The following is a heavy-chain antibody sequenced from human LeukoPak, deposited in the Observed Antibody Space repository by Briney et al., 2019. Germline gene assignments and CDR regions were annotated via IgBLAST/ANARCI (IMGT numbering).Heavy chain of an antibody. D-gene: IGHD3-10*01. V-gene: IGHV3-7*03. Sequence: GGSLRLSCAASGFTFNRYWMSWVRQAPGKELQWVANIKQDGSAKYYVDSVKGRFTISRDNAKNSLYLQMNSLRAEDTALYHCARDLYGSGSFDYWGQGTLVTVSS. CDR1: GFTFNRYW. CDR3: ARDLYGSGSFDY. CDR2: IKQDGSAK. J-gene: IGHJ4*02.